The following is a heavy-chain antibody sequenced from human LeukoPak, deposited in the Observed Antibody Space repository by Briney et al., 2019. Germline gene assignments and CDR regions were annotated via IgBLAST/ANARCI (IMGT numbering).Heavy chain of an antibody. V-gene: IGHV1-69*13. CDR1: GGTFSSYA. J-gene: IGHJ4*02. Sequence: ASVKVSCKASGGTFSSYAISWVRQAPGQGLEWMGGIIPIFGTANYAQKFQGRVTITADESTSTAYMELSSLRSEDTAVYYCARNLDDLSGSYYKGFDYWGQGTLVTVSS. D-gene: IGHD3-10*01. CDR2: IIPIFGTA. CDR3: ARNLDDLSGSYYKGFDY.